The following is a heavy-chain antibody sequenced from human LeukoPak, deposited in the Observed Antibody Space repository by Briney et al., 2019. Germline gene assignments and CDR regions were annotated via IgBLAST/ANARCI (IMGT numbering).Heavy chain of an antibody. D-gene: IGHD3-10*01. CDR1: GFTFSYYG. J-gene: IGHJ4*02. CDR2: ISYDGGNK. V-gene: IGHV3-30*03. Sequence: GGSLRLSCAASGFTFSYYGMHWVRQAPGKGLEWVAVISYDGGNKYYADSVKGRFTISRDNSKNTLDLQMNSLRPEDTAVYYCARDFSAYRFGEFDYWGQGTLVTVSS. CDR3: ARDFSAYRFGEFDY.